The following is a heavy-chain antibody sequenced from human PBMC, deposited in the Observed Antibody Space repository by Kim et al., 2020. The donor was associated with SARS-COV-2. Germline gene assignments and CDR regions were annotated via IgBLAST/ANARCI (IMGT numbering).Heavy chain of an antibody. J-gene: IGHJ6*02. D-gene: IGHD6-25*01. CDR3: ASQAGNYYYYGMDV. V-gene: IGHV5-10-1*01. Sequence: PSFQGHVTISADKSISTAYLQWSSLKASDTAMYYCASQAGNYYYYGMDVWGQGTTVTVSS.